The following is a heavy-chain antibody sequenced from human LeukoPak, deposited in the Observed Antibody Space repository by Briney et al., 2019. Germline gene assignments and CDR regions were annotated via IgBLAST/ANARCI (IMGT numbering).Heavy chain of an antibody. CDR3: ARDGEGIAAAATELDY. V-gene: IGHV1-3*01. Sequence: ASVKVSCKASGYTFTSYAMHWVRQAPGRRLEWMGWINAGNGNTKYSQKFQGRVTITRDTSASTAYMELSSLRSEDTAVYYCARDGEGIAAAATELDYWGQGTLVTVSS. D-gene: IGHD6-13*01. CDR2: INAGNGNT. J-gene: IGHJ4*02. CDR1: GYTFTSYA.